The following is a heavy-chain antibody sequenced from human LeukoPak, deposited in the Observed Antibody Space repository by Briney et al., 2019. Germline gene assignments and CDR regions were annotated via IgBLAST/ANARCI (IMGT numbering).Heavy chain of an antibody. V-gene: IGHV3-48*04. D-gene: IGHD3-3*01. CDR1: GFTFSSYT. Sequence: GGSLRLSCAASGFTFSSYTMNWVRQAPGKGLEWVSYISSSSSTIYYADSVKGRFTISRDNAKNSLYLQMNSLRAEDTAVYYCARGYDFWSGWYMDVWGKGTTVTVSS. CDR2: ISSSSSTI. CDR3: ARGYDFWSGWYMDV. J-gene: IGHJ6*03.